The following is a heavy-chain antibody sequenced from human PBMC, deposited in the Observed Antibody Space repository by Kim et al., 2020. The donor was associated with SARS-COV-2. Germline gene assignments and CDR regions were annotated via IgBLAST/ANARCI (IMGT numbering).Heavy chain of an antibody. J-gene: IGHJ4*02. D-gene: IGHD3-3*01. V-gene: IGHV4-31*02. CDR3: ARVRSFFGVVRNFDY. Sequence: PALKGRVTISVDKSKKPFSLKRSSVAAEDTAVYYCARVRSFFGVVRNFDYWGQGTLVTVSS.